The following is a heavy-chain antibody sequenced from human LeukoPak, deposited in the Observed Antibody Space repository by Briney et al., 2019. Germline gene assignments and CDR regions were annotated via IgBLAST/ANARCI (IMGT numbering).Heavy chain of an antibody. CDR2: ISYSGYT. V-gene: IGHV4-59*11. D-gene: IGHD2-2*01. CDR3: ARDWLVVQPYIMDV. J-gene: IGHJ6*02. Sequence: SQTLSLTCTVAGGAITRHYWSWIRHPPRGVLEWNGYISYSGYTNYNPSVKSRVNISLDTSKNQFCLKLSSVTAADTAVYYCARDWLVVQPYIMDVWGQGTTVTVSS. CDR1: GGAITRHY.